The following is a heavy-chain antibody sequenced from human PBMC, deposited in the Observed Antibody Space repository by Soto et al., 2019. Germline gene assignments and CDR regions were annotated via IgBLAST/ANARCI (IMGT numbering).Heavy chain of an antibody. Sequence: EVQLVESGGGLVQPGGSLRLSCAASGFTVSSNYMSWVRQAPXKGLEWVSVIYSGGSTYYADSVKGRFTISRDNSKNTXXXXXXXXXXXXXXXXXXXSSPXVXVATAWGQGTLVTVSS. D-gene: IGHD5-12*01. V-gene: IGHV3-66*01. CDR2: IYSGGST. CDR1: GFTVSSNY. CDR3: XSSPXVXVATA. J-gene: IGHJ5*02.